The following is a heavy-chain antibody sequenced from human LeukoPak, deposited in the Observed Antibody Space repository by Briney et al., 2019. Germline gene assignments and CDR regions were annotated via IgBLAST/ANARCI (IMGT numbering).Heavy chain of an antibody. CDR1: GFTFSSYS. V-gene: IGHV3-21*01. Sequence: GGSLRLSCAASGFTFSSYSMNWVRQAPGKGLEWVSSISSSSSYIYYADSVKGRFTISRDNAKNSLYLQMNSLRAEDTAVYYCARDGDTAMVTDYFDYWGQGTVVTVSS. CDR2: ISSSSSYI. CDR3: ARDGDTAMVTDYFDY. J-gene: IGHJ4*02. D-gene: IGHD5-18*01.